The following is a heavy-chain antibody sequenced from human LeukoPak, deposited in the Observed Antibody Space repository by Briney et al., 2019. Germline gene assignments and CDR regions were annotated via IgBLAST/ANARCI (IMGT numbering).Heavy chain of an antibody. J-gene: IGHJ4*02. Sequence: ASVKVSCKASGYPFTGYYIHWVRQAPGQGLEWMGWINPKSGTTNYAERFQGRVTMTTDTSISTAYLELSGLTYDDTAVYYCARDLVGIVGNGDYWGQGTLVTVSS. CDR1: GYPFTGYY. CDR2: INPKSGTT. D-gene: IGHD2/OR15-2a*01. CDR3: ARDLVGIVGNGDY. V-gene: IGHV1-2*02.